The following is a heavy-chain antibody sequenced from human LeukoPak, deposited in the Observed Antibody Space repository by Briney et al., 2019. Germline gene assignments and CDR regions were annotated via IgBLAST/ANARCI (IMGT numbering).Heavy chain of an antibody. CDR3: AKGLGPIVVVIGDVGLYFDY. Sequence: GGSLRLSCAASGFTFSSYWMSWVRQAPGKGLEWVANIKQDGSEKYYVDSVKGRFTISRDNAKNSLYLQMNSLRAEDTAVYYCAKGLGPIVVVIGDVGLYFDYWGQGTLVTVSS. V-gene: IGHV3-7*03. D-gene: IGHD3-22*01. J-gene: IGHJ4*02. CDR2: IKQDGSEK. CDR1: GFTFSSYW.